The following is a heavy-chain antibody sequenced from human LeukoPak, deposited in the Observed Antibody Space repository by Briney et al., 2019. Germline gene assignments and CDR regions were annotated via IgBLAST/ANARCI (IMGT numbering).Heavy chain of an antibody. CDR2: IYHSGST. J-gene: IGHJ4*02. CDR3: ARGRYCSGGSCYIFDY. CDR1: GGSISNSHW. Sequence: PSETLSLTCTVSGGSISNSHWWSWVRQPPGKGLEWIGYIYHSGSTYYNPSLKSRVTISVDRSKNQFSLKLSSVTAADTAVYYCARGRYCSGGSCYIFDYWGQGTLVTVSS. V-gene: IGHV4-4*02. D-gene: IGHD2-15*01.